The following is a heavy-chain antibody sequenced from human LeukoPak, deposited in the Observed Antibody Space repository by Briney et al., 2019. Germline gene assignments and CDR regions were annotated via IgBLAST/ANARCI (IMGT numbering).Heavy chain of an antibody. Sequence: ASVKVSCKTSGYTFTDYYIHWVRQAPGQGLEWMGWINPKSGATDFAQKFQGRITLTRDTSITTAHMEMNRLTSNDTAVYFCTIDEWELPGYWGQGTRVTVAT. D-gene: IGHD1-26*01. CDR2: INPKSGAT. V-gene: IGHV1-2*02. J-gene: IGHJ4*02. CDR3: TIDEWELPGY. CDR1: GYTFTDYY.